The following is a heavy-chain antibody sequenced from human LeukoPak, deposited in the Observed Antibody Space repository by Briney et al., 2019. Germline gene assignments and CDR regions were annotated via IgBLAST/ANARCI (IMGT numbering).Heavy chain of an antibody. CDR3: ARDPPSDYYGSGRYWFDP. CDR2: INPSGGST. CDR1: GYTFTSHY. D-gene: IGHD3-10*01. Sequence: ASVKVSCKASGYTFTSHYMHWVRQAPGQGLEWMGIINPSGGSTSYAQKFQGRVTMTRDTSTSTVYMELSSLRSEDTAVYYCARDPPSDYYGSGRYWFDPWGQGTLVTVSS. J-gene: IGHJ5*02. V-gene: IGHV1-46*01.